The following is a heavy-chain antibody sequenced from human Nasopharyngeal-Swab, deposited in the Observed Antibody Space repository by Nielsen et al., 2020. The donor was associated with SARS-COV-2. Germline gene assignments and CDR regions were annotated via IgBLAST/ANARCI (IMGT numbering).Heavy chain of an antibody. V-gene: IGHV3-30*04. D-gene: IGHD4-17*01. Sequence: WIRQPPGKGLEWVAVISYDGSNKYYADSVKGRFTISRDNSKNTLYLQMNSLRAKDTAVYYCASLPTVTTKGYGMDVWGQGTTVTVSS. CDR3: ASLPTVTTKGYGMDV. CDR2: ISYDGSNK. J-gene: IGHJ6*02.